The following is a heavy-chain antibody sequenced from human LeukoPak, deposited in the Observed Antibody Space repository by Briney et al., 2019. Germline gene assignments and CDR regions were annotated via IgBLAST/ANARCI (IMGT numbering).Heavy chain of an antibody. Sequence: GGSLRLSCAASGFSFSSYWMHRVRQPPGKGLVWVSRINSDGSSTTYADSVKGRFTISRDNAKNTLFLQMNSLRAEDTALYYCARDERGARPTYWGQGTLVTVSS. CDR1: GFSFSSYW. V-gene: IGHV3-74*01. J-gene: IGHJ4*02. D-gene: IGHD6-6*01. CDR3: ARDERGARPTY. CDR2: INSDGSST.